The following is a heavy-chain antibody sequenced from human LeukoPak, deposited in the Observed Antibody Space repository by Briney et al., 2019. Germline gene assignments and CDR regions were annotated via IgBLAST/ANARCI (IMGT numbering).Heavy chain of an antibody. CDR3: ARTFNMVALPDY. D-gene: IGHD2-15*01. J-gene: IGHJ4*02. CDR2: IYHSGST. Sequence: SETLSLTCAVSGYSISSGYYWGWIRQPPGKGLEWIGSIYHSGSTYYNPSLRSRATISVDTSKNQFSLKLSSVTAADTAVYYSARTFNMVALPDYWGQGTLVTVSS. CDR1: GYSISSGYY. V-gene: IGHV4-38-2*01.